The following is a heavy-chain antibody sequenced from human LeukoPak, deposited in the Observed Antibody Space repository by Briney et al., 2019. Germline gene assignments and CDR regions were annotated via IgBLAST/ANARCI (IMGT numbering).Heavy chain of an antibody. V-gene: IGHV6-1*01. D-gene: IGHD6-13*01. Sequence: SQTLSLTCALSGDRVSSDSAAWDWIRQSPARGLEWLGRTYYRSKWYSDHAVSVTNRVTINSDTSKNQFSLQLISVTPEDTAVYYCVRGGFIAAAGLFDSWGQGTLVTVSS. CDR2: TYYRSKWYS. CDR1: GDRVSSDSAA. CDR3: VRGGFIAAAGLFDS. J-gene: IGHJ4*02.